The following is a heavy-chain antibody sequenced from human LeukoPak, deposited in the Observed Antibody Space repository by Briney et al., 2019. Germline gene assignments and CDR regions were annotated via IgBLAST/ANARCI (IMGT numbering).Heavy chain of an antibody. J-gene: IGHJ5*02. CDR2: INHSGST. CDR3: ARFVSSSWYLYSGTAYFDP. CDR1: GGSISSYY. V-gene: IGHV4-34*01. D-gene: IGHD6-13*01. Sequence: PSETLSLTCTVSGGSISSYYWSWIRQPPGKGLEWIGEINHSGSTNYNPSLKSRVTISVDTSKNQFSLKLSSVTAADTAVYYCARFVSSSWYLYSGTAYFDPWGQGTLVTVSS.